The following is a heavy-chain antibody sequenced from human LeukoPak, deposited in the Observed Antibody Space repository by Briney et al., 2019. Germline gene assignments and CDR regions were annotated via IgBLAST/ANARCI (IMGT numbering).Heavy chain of an antibody. CDR2: TYYRSKWYN. CDR3: ARSPYCSGGSCQANWFDP. J-gene: IGHJ5*02. D-gene: IGHD2-15*01. CDR1: GDSVSSNSAA. Sequence: SQTLSLTCAISGDSVSSNSAAWNWIRQSPSRGLEWLGRTYYRSKWYNDYAVSVKSRITINPDTSKNQFSLQLNSVTPEDTAVYYCARSPYCSGGSCQANWFDPWGQGTLVTVSS. V-gene: IGHV6-1*01.